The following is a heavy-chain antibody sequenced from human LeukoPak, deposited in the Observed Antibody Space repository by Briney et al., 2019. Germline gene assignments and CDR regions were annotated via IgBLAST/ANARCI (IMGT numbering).Heavy chain of an antibody. CDR2: ISAYNGNT. CDR1: GYTFTSYG. J-gene: IGHJ3*02. Sequence: ASVKVSCKASGYTFTSYGISWVRQAPGQGLEWMGWISAYNGNTNYAQKLQGRVTMTTDTSTSTAYMELRSLRSDDTAVYYCARASSSGYYYRGAFDIWGQGTMVTVSS. D-gene: IGHD3-22*01. V-gene: IGHV1-18*01. CDR3: ARASSSGYYYRGAFDI.